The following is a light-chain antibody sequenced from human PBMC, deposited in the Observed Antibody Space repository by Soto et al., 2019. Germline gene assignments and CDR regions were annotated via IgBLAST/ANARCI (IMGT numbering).Light chain of an antibody. CDR1: SSDVGSYNL. CDR2: EVS. CDR3: CSYAGSSTSPYV. J-gene: IGLJ1*01. V-gene: IGLV2-23*02. Sequence: QSVLTQPASVSGSPGRSITISCTGTSSDVGSYNLVSWYQQHPGKAPKLMIYEVSKRPSGVSNRFSGSKSGNTASLTISGLQAEDEADYYCCSYAGSSTSPYVFGTVTKVTVL.